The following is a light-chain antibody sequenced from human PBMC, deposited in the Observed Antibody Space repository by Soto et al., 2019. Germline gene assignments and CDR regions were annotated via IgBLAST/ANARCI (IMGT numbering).Light chain of an antibody. Sequence: ETAFNQSPGTMSLSPGERDTLSCRASQSVSRSYLAWYQQKPGQAPRLLIYGASSRATGIPDRFSGSGSGTDFTLTISRLEPEDFAVYYCQQYGSSAWTFGQGTKVEIK. CDR3: QQYGSSAWT. CDR2: GAS. J-gene: IGKJ1*01. CDR1: QSVSRSY. V-gene: IGKV3-20*01.